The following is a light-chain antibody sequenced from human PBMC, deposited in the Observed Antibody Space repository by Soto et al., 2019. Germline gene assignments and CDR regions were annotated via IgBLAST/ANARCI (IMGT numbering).Light chain of an antibody. J-gene: IGKJ1*01. V-gene: IGKV1-5*01. Sequence: GDRVTITCRASQSISSWLAWYQQKPGKAPKLLIYDASSLESGVPSRFSGSGSGTEFTLTISRLEPEDFAVYYCLQYGTSPRTFGQGTKVDI. CDR2: DAS. CDR1: QSISSW. CDR3: LQYGTSPRT.